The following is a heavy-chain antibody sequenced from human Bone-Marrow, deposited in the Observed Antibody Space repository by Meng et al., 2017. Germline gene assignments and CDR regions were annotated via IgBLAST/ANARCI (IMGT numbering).Heavy chain of an antibody. CDR3: ARQGDTAMATFDY. D-gene: IGHD5-18*01. V-gene: IGHV4-34*01. CDR2: INHSGGT. J-gene: IGHJ4*02. Sequence: QVQLQQWGAGRVKPSETLARTCAVYGGTFSDYYWSWIRQPPGKGLEWIGEINHSGGTKYTPSLESRVTISIDTSKNQFSLKLSSVTAADTAIYYCARQGDTAMATFDYWGQGTLVTVSS. CDR1: GGTFSDYY.